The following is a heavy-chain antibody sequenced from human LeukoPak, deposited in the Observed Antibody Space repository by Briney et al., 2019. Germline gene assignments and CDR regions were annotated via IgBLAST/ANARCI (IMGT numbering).Heavy chain of an antibody. CDR3: ATDDPTRLPGIAAAGSYYYYGMDV. Sequence: ASVKVSCKVSGYTLTELSMHWVRQAPGKGLEWMGGFDPEDGETIYAQKFQGRVTMTEDTSTDTAYMELSSLRSEDTAVYYCATDDPTRLPGIAAAGSYYYYGMDVWGQGTTVTASS. J-gene: IGHJ6*02. V-gene: IGHV1-24*01. D-gene: IGHD6-13*01. CDR1: GYTLTELS. CDR2: FDPEDGET.